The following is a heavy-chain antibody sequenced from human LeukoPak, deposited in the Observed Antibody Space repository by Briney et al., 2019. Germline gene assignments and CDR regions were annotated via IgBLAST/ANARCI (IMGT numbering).Heavy chain of an antibody. V-gene: IGHV3-74*01. Sequence: PGGSLRLSCAASGFTFSSYWMHWVRQAPGKGLVWVSRINNDGSSTSYADSVKGRFTISRDNAKNTLYLRMNSLRAEDTAVYYCARPTKEGSSWYWWFDPWGQGTLVTVSS. D-gene: IGHD6-13*01. J-gene: IGHJ5*02. CDR3: ARPTKEGSSWYWWFDP. CDR1: GFTFSSYW. CDR2: INNDGSST.